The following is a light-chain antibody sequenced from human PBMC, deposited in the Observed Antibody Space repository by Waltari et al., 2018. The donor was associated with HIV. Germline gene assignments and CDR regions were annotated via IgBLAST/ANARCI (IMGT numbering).Light chain of an antibody. CDR3: QQRSNSVT. CDR1: QSRSHY. J-gene: IGKJ5*01. V-gene: IGKV3-11*01. CDR2: DAT. Sequence: EIVFTQSPATLSLSPGERATLSCRASQSRSHYLAWHQQKPGQAPSLLIFDATVRAAGIPARFRGSGSGTDFTLTISSLEPEDSAGYYCQQRSNSVTFGQGTRLEIK.